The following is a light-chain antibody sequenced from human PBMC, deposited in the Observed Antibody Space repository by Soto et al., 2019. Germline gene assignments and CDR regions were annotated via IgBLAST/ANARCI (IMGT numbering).Light chain of an antibody. CDR2: DVS. Sequence: QSALTQPASVSGSPGGSITISCTGTSRDIDGYNYVSWYQQHPGKAPKFMIYDVSNRPSGVSNRFSGSKSGNTASLTISGLQAEDEADYYCCSYTTSNTRQIVFGTGTKVTVL. V-gene: IGLV2-14*01. J-gene: IGLJ1*01. CDR3: CSYTTSNTRQIV. CDR1: SRDIDGYNY.